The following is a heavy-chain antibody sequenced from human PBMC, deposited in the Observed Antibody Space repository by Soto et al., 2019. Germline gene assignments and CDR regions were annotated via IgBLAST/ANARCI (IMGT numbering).Heavy chain of an antibody. CDR3: ARSRSGAVADSFDF. Sequence: SLILSCAASGFPFSRYSIHWVRPAPGKGLEWVAVISRDGTNKYYVDSVKGRFTISRDNSRNTLYLQMNSLRHEDAAVYYCARSRSGAVADSFDFWGQGTLVTVS. CDR1: GFPFSRYS. J-gene: IGHJ4*02. V-gene: IGHV3-30*04. CDR2: ISRDGTNK. D-gene: IGHD3-10*01.